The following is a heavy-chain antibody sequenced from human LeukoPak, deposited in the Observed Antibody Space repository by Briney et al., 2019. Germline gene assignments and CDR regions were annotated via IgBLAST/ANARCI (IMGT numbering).Heavy chain of an antibody. CDR1: GFSFSSYA. CDR3: ARDALTVRGVIMLDY. J-gene: IGHJ4*02. V-gene: IGHV3-48*03. Sequence: GGSLRLSCAASGFSFSSYAMSWVRQAPGKGLEWVSYISSSGSTIYYADSVKGRFTISRDNAKNSLYLQMNSLRAEDTAVYYCARDALTVRGVIMLDYWGQGTLVTVSS. D-gene: IGHD3-10*01. CDR2: ISSSGSTI.